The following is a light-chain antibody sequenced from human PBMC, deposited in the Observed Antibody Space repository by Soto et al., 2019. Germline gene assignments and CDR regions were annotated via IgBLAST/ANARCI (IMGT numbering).Light chain of an antibody. CDR3: QQSYSTPDT. V-gene: IGKV1-39*01. CDR1: QSISSY. CDR2: AAS. J-gene: IGKJ3*01. Sequence: DIQMTQSPSSLSASVGDRVTITCRASQSISSYLNWYQQKPGKAPKLLIYAASSLQSGVPSRFSGSGSGTDFTLTISSLQPEDFATYYCQQSYSTPDTFGPGTQVDIK.